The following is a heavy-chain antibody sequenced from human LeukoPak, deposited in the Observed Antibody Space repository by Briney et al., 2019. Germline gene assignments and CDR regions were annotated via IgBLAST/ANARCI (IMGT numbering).Heavy chain of an antibody. D-gene: IGHD6-13*01. CDR1: GYTFTGYY. J-gene: IGHJ3*02. Sequence: ASVKVSCKASGYTFTGYYMHWVRQAPGQGLEWMGWINPNSGGTNYAQKFQGRVTMTRDTSISTAYMELSRLRSDDTAVYYCARPAGHSSSWYGGAFDIWGQGTMVTVSS. V-gene: IGHV1-2*02. CDR2: INPNSGGT. CDR3: ARPAGHSSSWYGGAFDI.